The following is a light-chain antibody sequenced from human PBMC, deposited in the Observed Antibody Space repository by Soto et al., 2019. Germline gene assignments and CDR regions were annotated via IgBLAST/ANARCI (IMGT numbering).Light chain of an antibody. Sequence: EIVLTQSPATLSLSPGERATLSCRASQSVSSYLLWYQQKPGQAPRLLIYDASNRASGTPARFSGSGSETDFTLTISSLEPGDFAVYYCQHRMNWPLTFGQGTRLEIK. CDR2: DAS. V-gene: IGKV3-11*01. CDR1: QSVSSY. CDR3: QHRMNWPLT. J-gene: IGKJ5*01.